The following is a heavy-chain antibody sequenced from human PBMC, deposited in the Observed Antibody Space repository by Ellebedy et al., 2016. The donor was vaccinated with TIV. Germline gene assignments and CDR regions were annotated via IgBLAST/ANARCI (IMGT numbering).Heavy chain of an antibody. CDR1: GFTFSSYW. D-gene: IGHD3-22*01. Sequence: GGSLRLXCAASGFTFSSYWMSWVRQAPGKGLEWVANMKQDGSEKYYVDSVKGRFTISRDNAKNSLYLQMNSLRAEDTAVYYCARRSYYDSSGIEYYFDYWGQGTLVTVSS. CDR3: ARRSYYDSSGIEYYFDY. CDR2: MKQDGSEK. V-gene: IGHV3-7*03. J-gene: IGHJ4*02.